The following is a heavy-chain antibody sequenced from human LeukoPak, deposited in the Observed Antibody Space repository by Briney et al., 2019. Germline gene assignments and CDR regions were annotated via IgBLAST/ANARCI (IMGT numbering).Heavy chain of an antibody. CDR2: IGGRGGST. Sequence: GGSLRLSCAASGFTFSSSTMTWVRQAPGKGLEWVSAIGGRGGSTYYADFLEGRFTIARDNSKDMVYLQMNSLKVEDTAIYYCGKEGGAWGQGTKVTVSS. V-gene: IGHV3-23*01. CDR3: GKEGGA. CDR1: GFTFSSST. J-gene: IGHJ5*02. D-gene: IGHD3-16*01.